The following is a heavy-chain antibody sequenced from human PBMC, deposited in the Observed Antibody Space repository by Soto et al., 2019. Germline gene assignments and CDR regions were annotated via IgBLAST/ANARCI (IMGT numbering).Heavy chain of an antibody. J-gene: IGHJ6*02. D-gene: IGHD2-15*01. CDR3: ARDWDIVILSVPIPNYNYGMDV. V-gene: IGHV3-48*02. CDR1: GFTFSAYA. Sequence: GGSLRLSCEGSGFTFSAYAMNWARQAPGKGLEWVSYIRSRSDTLYYADSVKGRFTISRDNAKNSVYLQVNNLRDEDTAVYYCARDWDIVILSVPIPNYNYGMDVWGQGTTVTVSS. CDR2: IRSRSDTL.